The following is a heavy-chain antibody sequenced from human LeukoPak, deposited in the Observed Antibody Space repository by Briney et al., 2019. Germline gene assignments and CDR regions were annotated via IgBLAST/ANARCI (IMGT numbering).Heavy chain of an antibody. Sequence: SETLSLTCAVYGGSFSGYYWSWIRRPPGKGLEWIGEINHSGSTNYNPSLKSRVTISVDTSKNQFSLKLSSVTAADTAVYYCARAPLWWRPYDYWGQGTLVTVSS. D-gene: IGHD2-21*01. V-gene: IGHV4-34*01. CDR3: ARAPLWWRPYDY. CDR2: INHSGST. CDR1: GGSFSGYY. J-gene: IGHJ4*02.